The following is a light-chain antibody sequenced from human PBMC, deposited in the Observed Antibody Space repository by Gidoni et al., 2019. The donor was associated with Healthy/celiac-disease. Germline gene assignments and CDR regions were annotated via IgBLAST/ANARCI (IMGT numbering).Light chain of an antibody. CDR2: KAS. Sequence: DIQMTQSPSTLSASVGDRVTITCRASQSISSWLAWYQQKPGKAPKLLISKASSLESGVPSRFSGSGSGTQFTLTISSLQPDDFATYYCQQYNSSLFTFGPGTKVDIK. J-gene: IGKJ3*01. V-gene: IGKV1-5*03. CDR3: QQYNSSLFT. CDR1: QSISSW.